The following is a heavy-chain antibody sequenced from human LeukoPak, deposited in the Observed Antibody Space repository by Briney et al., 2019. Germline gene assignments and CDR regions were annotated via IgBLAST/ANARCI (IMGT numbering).Heavy chain of an antibody. Sequence: KPSATLSLPCPVSGGSVSSGSDYWSWIRQPPGKGLEWIGHISYSGSTNYNPSLRRRVTISADTSKNQFSLKLSSVTAADTAVYYCARGQAALWYGELWGQGTLVTVSS. J-gene: IGHJ4*02. V-gene: IGHV4-61*01. CDR1: GGSVSSGSDY. CDR3: ARGQAALWYGEL. D-gene: IGHD3-10*01. CDR2: ISYSGST.